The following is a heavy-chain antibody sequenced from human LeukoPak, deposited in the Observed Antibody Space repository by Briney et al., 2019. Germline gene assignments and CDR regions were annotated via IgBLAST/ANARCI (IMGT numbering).Heavy chain of an antibody. CDR2: FNPENGNT. CDR1: GYSFVGYG. V-gene: IGHV1-8*02. J-gene: IGHJ4*02. CDR3: ARGERGSPGN. D-gene: IGHD1-26*01. Sequence: ASVKVSCKASGYSFVGYGITWVRQAPGQGLEWMGWFNPENGNTNYAQKFQGRVTMTRNTSISTAYMELSSLRSEDTAVYYCARGERGSPGNWGQGTLVTVSS.